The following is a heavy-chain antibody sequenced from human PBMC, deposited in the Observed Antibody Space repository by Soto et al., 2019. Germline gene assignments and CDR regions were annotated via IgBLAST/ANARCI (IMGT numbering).Heavy chain of an antibody. CDR3: ARLSAARRQQYYYYYGMDV. Sequence: QVQLVQSGAEVKKPGSSVKVSCKASGGTFSSYAISWVRQAPGQGLEWMGGIIPIFGTANYAQKFQCRVTITADESTSTAYMELSSLRSEDTAVYYCARLSAARRQQYYYYYGMDVWGQGTTVTVSS. CDR1: GGTFSSYA. V-gene: IGHV1-69*01. D-gene: IGHD6-13*01. J-gene: IGHJ6*02. CDR2: IIPIFGTA.